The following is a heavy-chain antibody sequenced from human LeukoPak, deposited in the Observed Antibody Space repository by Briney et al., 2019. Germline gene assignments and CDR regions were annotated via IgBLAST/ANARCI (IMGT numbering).Heavy chain of an antibody. D-gene: IGHD3-22*01. CDR3: AQGCVDSSGYYCVPSWFDL. V-gene: IGHV3-7*01. CDR2: IKQNGNAT. CDR1: GFTFSSYW. Sequence: PGGSLRLSCTASGFTFSSYWMSWVRQAPGKGLEWVANIKQNGNATYYVDSVKDRFIISRDNAKNTLALQMNSLRADDTAVYYCAQGCVDSSGYYCVPSWFDLWVQGSMV. J-gene: IGHJ5*02.